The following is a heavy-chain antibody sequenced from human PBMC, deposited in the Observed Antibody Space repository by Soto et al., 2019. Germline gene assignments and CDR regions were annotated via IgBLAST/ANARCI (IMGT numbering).Heavy chain of an antibody. CDR2: IYYSGST. J-gene: IGHJ6*02. D-gene: IGHD5-18*01. CDR3: ASSAAMVPYYYYYGMDV. CDR1: GGSISSYY. V-gene: IGHV4-59*01. Sequence: NPSETLSLTCTVSGGSISSYYWSWIRQPPGKGLEWIGYIYYSGSTNYNPSLKSRVTISVDTPKNQFSLKLSSVTAADTAVYYCASSAAMVPYYYYYGMDVWGQGTTVTVSS.